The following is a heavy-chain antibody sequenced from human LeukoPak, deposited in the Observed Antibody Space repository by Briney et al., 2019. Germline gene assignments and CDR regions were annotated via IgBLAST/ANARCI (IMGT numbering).Heavy chain of an antibody. D-gene: IGHD5-18*01. CDR3: ARDPHPSYGQYLVDY. CDR1: GGTFSSYA. Sequence: SVKVSCKASGGTFSSYAISWVRQAPGQGLEWMGRITPIFGTANYAQKFQGRVTITTDESTSTAYMELSSLRFEDTAVYYCARDPHPSYGQYLVDYWGQGTLVTVSS. J-gene: IGHJ4*02. CDR2: ITPIFGTA. V-gene: IGHV1-69*05.